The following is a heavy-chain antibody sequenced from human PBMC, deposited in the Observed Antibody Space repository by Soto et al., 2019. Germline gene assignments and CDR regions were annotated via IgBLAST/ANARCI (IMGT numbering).Heavy chain of an antibody. CDR3: ARDSAAAGTST. J-gene: IGHJ5*02. CDR1: GFTFSSYG. CDR2: IWYDGSNK. V-gene: IGHV3-33*01. Sequence: QVQLVESGGGVVQPGRSLRLSCAASGFTFSSYGMHWVRQAPGKGLEWVAVIWYDGSNKYYADSVKGRFTISRDNSKNTLYLQMNSRRAEDTAVYYCARDSAAAGTSTWGQGTLVTVSS. D-gene: IGHD6-13*01.